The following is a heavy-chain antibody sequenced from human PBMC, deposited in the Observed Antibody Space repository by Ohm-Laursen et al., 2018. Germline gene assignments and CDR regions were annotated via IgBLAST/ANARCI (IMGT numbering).Heavy chain of an antibody. J-gene: IGHJ5*02. D-gene: IGHD3-22*01. CDR1: GFTFSSYS. CDR2: ISSSSSYI. V-gene: IGHV3-21*04. Sequence: SLRLSCAASGFTFSSYSMNWVRQAPGKGLEWVSSISSSSSYIYYADSVKGRFTISRDSAKNSLYLQMNSLRAEDTALYYCAKDFDSSGSGWFDPWGQGTLVTVSS. CDR3: AKDFDSSGSGWFDP.